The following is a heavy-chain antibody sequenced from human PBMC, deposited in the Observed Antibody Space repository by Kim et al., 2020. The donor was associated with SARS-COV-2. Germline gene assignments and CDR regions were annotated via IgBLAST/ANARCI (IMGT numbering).Heavy chain of an antibody. CDR3: AKSPSWNSLNDY. CDR2: ISGSGGST. D-gene: IGHD1-1*01. J-gene: IGHJ4*02. V-gene: IGHV3-23*01. CDR1: GFTFSSYA. Sequence: GSLRLSCAASGFTFSSYAMSWVRQAPGKGLEWVSAISGSGGSTYYADSVKGRFTISRDNSKNTLYLQMNSLRAEDTAVYYCAKSPSWNSLNDYWGQGTLVTVSS.